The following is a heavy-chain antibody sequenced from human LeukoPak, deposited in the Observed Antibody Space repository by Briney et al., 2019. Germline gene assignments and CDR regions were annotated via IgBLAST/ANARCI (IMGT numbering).Heavy chain of an antibody. CDR2: IYWNDDK. CDR3: AHEKRGSGSYPFDY. CDR1: GFSLSTSGVG. V-gene: IGHV2-5*01. D-gene: IGHD3-10*01. Sequence: GSGPTLVNPTQTLTLTCTFSGFSLSTSGVGVGWIRQPPGKALEWLALIYWNDDKGYSPSLKSRLTITKDTSKNQVVLTMTNMDPVDTATYYCAHEKRGSGSYPFDYWGQGTLVTVSS. J-gene: IGHJ4*02.